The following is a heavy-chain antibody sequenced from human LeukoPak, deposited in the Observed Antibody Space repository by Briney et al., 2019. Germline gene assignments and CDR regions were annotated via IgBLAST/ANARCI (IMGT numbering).Heavy chain of an antibody. Sequence: GGSLRLSCAASGFTFSSYAMSWVRQAPGKGLEWVSAISGSGGSTYYADSVKGRFTISRDNSKNTPYLQVNSLRAEDTAIYYCAKDDSRGSGSSGWFDPWGQGTLVTVSS. CDR2: ISGSGGST. V-gene: IGHV3-23*01. D-gene: IGHD3-10*01. CDR3: AKDDSRGSGSSGWFDP. J-gene: IGHJ5*02. CDR1: GFTFSSYA.